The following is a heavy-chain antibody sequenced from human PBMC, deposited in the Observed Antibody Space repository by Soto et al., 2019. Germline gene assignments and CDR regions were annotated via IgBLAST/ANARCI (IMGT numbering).Heavy chain of an antibody. Sequence: GGSLRLSCAASGFSFCNYAMNWFRQAPGKGLEWVSLISGGGGGTCYADSLKGRFTISRDNSKNMVYLQLNSLRAEDTAFYYCAKYSVPDRETFKLDYLGQGTMGSVSS. D-gene: IGHD2-21*01. CDR1: GFSFCNYA. V-gene: IGHV3-23*01. CDR2: ISGGGGGT. CDR3: AKYSVPDRETFKLDY. J-gene: IGHJ4*02.